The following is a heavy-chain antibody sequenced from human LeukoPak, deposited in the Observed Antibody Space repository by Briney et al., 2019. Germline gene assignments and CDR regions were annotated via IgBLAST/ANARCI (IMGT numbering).Heavy chain of an antibody. CDR2: IIPIFGTA. CDR1: GYTFTNHG. CDR3: ARKLGHCSSTSCYGVNWFDP. D-gene: IGHD2-2*03. J-gene: IGHJ5*02. V-gene: IGHV1-69*13. Sequence: SVKVSCKASGYTFTNHGISWVRQAPGQGLEWMGGIIPIFGTANYAQKFQGRVTITADESTSTAYMELSSLRSEDTAVYYCARKLGHCSSTSCYGVNWFDPWGQGTLVTVSS.